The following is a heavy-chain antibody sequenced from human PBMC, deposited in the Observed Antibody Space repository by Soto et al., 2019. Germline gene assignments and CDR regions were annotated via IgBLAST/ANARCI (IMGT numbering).Heavy chain of an antibody. V-gene: IGHV3-23*01. CDR3: AHPRGYGVFDAYDI. CDR2: ISAGGGTT. D-gene: IGHD4-17*01. CDR1: GFTFSTYA. Sequence: GGSLRLSCGASGFTFSTYAMSWVRQAPGKGLEWVSAISAGGGTTYYADSVKGRFTISRDNSMNALYLQINSLRIEDTAVYYCAHPRGYGVFDAYDIWGQGTMVTVSS. J-gene: IGHJ3*02.